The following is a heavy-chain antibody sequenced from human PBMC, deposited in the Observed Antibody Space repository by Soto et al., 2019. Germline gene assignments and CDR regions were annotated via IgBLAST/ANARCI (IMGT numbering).Heavy chain of an antibody. J-gene: IGHJ4*02. CDR1: GFTFSRFA. Sequence: GGSLRLSCVASGFTFSRFAMSWVRQAPGKGLEWLSAISNSGRDTYYADSVKVRFTISRDNAKNTLYLQMSSLRAEDTALYYCSSSSPASDDWGQGTLVTVSS. V-gene: IGHV3-23*01. CDR3: SSSSPASDD. D-gene: IGHD3-10*01. CDR2: ISNSGRDT.